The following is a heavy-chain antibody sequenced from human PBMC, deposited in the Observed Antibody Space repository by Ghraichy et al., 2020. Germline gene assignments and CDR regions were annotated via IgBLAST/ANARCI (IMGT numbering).Heavy chain of an antibody. CDR2: IYAGGNT. Sequence: GGSLRLSCAASGFTVSSTYMSWVRQAPGKGLEWVSIIYAGGNTYDADSVKGRFTISRDNSKNTVYLQMKSLRAEDTAVYYCARDLGVLNDYWGRGTLVTVSS. D-gene: IGHD3-16*01. J-gene: IGHJ4*02. V-gene: IGHV3-66*01. CDR1: GFTVSSTY. CDR3: ARDLGVLNDY.